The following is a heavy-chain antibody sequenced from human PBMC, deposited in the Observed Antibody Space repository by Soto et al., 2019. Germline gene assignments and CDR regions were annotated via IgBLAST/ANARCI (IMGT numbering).Heavy chain of an antibody. D-gene: IGHD3-3*01. J-gene: IGHJ6*02. CDR2: VDPDNGGT. V-gene: IGHV1-2*02. CDR3: ARDPRPPSGWLGFWEYGMDV. Sequence: ASVKVSCKASGYTFTGNYIHWVRQAPGQGLEWMGWVDPDNGGTTSAEKFQGRVTMTRDTSVTTAYMELYRLTSDDTAVYYCARDPRPPSGWLGFWEYGMDVWGQGTTVTVSS. CDR1: GYTFTGNY.